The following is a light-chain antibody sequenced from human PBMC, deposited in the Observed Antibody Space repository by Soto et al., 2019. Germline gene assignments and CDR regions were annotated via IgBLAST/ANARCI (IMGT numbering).Light chain of an antibody. J-gene: IGLJ2*01. CDR1: SSNVGSHY. Sequence: QSVLTQPPSVSAAPGQKVTISCSGNSSNVGSHYVSWYQILPGTAPKVLIYDNTKRPSGIPDRFSGSQSGTSATLDITGLQTGDEADYYCATWDGSLEVVLFGGGTKLTVL. V-gene: IGLV1-51*01. CDR2: DNT. CDR3: ATWDGSLEVVL.